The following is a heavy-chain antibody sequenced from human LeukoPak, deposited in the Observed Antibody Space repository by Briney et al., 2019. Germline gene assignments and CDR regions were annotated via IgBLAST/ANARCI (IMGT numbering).Heavy chain of an antibody. Sequence: PGGSLRLSCAASGFTFSTYSMSWVRQAPGKGLEWVANIKQDGSEKYYVDSVKGRFTISRDNAKNSLYLQMNSLRAEDTAVYYCARPAATYAFDIWGQGTMVTVSS. J-gene: IGHJ3*02. D-gene: IGHD6-13*01. CDR1: GFTFSTYS. V-gene: IGHV3-7*01. CDR2: IKQDGSEK. CDR3: ARPAATYAFDI.